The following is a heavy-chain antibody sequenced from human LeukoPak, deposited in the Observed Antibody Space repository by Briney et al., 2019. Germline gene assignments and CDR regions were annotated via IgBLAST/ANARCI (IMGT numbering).Heavy chain of an antibody. CDR1: GFTFDDSV. V-gene: IGHV3-20*04. J-gene: IGHJ4*02. CDR2: INWNGGST. CDR3: ARDWFTRLGELSPDRAFDY. D-gene: IGHD3-16*02. Sequence: GGSLRLSCATSGFTFDDSVMSWVRQAPGKGLEWVSGINWNGGSTGYADSVKGRFTISRDNAKNSLYLQMSSLRAEDTALYYCARDWFTRLGELSPDRAFDYWGQGTLVTVSS.